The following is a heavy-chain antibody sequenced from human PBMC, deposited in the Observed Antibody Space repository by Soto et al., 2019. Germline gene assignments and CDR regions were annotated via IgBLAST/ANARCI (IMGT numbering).Heavy chain of an antibody. Sequence: QVQLVQSGAEVKKPGASVKVSCKASGYTLSNYAITWVRQAPGQGLEWMGWISGYNGNTNYAQKLRGRVTMTTDTSTSTVYMELRSLRSDDTAVYYCARDTTYSSGWNFDYWGQGTLVTVSS. D-gene: IGHD6-19*01. V-gene: IGHV1-18*01. J-gene: IGHJ4*02. CDR3: ARDTTYSSGWNFDY. CDR1: GYTLSNYA. CDR2: ISGYNGNT.